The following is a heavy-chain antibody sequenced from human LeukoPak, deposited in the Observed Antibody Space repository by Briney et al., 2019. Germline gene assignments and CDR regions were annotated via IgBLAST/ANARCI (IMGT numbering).Heavy chain of an antibody. CDR1: GFTFDDYG. D-gene: IGHD1-26*01. J-gene: IGHJ3*02. CDR2: INWNGGST. CDR3: ARELGLVGATPGAAFDI. Sequence: GGSLRLSCAASGFTFDDYGMSWVRQAPGKGLECVSGINWNGGSTGYADSVKGRFIISRDNAKNSLYLQMNSLRAEDTALFYCARELGLVGATPGAAFDIWGHGTMVTVSS. V-gene: IGHV3-20*04.